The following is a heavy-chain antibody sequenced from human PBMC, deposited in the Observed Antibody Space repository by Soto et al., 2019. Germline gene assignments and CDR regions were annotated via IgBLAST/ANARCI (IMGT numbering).Heavy chain of an antibody. CDR2: ISYDGSNK. J-gene: IGHJ4*02. CDR3: ARDGQQLAYYFDY. CDR1: GFTFSSYA. V-gene: IGHV3-30-3*01. D-gene: IGHD6-13*01. Sequence: PGGSLRLSCAASGFTFSSYAMHWVRQAPGKGLEWVAVISYDGSNKYYADSVKGRFTISRDNSKNTLYLQMNSLRAEDTAVYYCARDGQQLAYYFDYWGQGTLVTVSS.